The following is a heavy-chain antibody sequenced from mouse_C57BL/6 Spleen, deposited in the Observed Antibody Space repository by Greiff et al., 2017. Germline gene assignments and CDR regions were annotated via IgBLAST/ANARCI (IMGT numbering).Heavy chain of an antibody. D-gene: IGHD2-5*01. CDR2: IYPRSGNT. V-gene: IGHV1-81*01. CDR1: GYTFTSYG. Sequence: VQLQQSGAELARPGASVKLSCKASGYTFTSYGISWVKQRTGQGLEWIGEIYPRSGNTYYNEKFKGKVTLTADKSSSTAYMELRSLTSEDSTVYFGARGGSNYVPCAMAYWGQGTSVTVSS. J-gene: IGHJ4*01. CDR3: ARGGSNYVPCAMAY.